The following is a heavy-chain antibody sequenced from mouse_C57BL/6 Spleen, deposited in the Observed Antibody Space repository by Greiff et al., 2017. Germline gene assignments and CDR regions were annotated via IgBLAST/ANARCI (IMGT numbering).Heavy chain of an antibody. D-gene: IGHD2-1*01. Sequence: QVQLQQPGAELVKPGASVKLSCKASGYTFTSYWMHWVKQRPGQGLEWIGMIHPNSGSTNYNEKFKSKATLTVDKSSSTAYMQLSSLTSEASAVYYCAREIYYVNAAPYWGQGTLVTVSA. CDR3: AREIYYVNAAPY. CDR1: GYTFTSYW. J-gene: IGHJ3*01. CDR2: IHPNSGST. V-gene: IGHV1-64*01.